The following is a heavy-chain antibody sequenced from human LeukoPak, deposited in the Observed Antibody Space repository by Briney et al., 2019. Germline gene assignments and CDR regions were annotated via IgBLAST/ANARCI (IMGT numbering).Heavy chain of an antibody. V-gene: IGHV4-59*08. CDR3: ARPVAGTTRGLWFDP. CDR2: IYYSGST. D-gene: IGHD1-7*01. Sequence: PSETLSLTCTVSGGPISSYYWSWIRQPPGKGLEWIGYIYYSGSTNYNPSLKSRVTISVDTSKNQFSLKLSSVTAADTAVYYCARPVAGTTRGLWFDPWGQGTLVTVSS. J-gene: IGHJ5*02. CDR1: GGPISSYY.